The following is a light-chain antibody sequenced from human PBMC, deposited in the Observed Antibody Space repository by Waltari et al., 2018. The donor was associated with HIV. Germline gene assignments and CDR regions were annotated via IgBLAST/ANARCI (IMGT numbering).Light chain of an antibody. J-gene: IGLJ2*01. CDR1: ELASQY. CDR2: QDN. V-gene: IGLV3-25*03. CDR3: QSAGGIGTSVV. Sequence: SYELTQAPSVSVSPGQTARIACRGDELASQYVHWYQMKAGQAAVLLVDQDNERAVGRTEGISGAKSGRTGTLTITAVEAEDEADYYCQSAGGIGTSVVFGGGTKLTVL.